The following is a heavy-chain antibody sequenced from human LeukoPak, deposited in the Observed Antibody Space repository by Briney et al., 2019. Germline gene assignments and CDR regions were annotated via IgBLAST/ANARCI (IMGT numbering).Heavy chain of an antibody. CDR2: ISYDGSNR. CDR3: AKDRSGSYFTYYYYGMDV. CDR1: GFTFSSYG. J-gene: IGHJ6*02. Sequence: GGSLRLSCAASGFTFSSYGMHWVRQAPGKGPEWVAVISYDGSNRYYADSVKGRFTISRDNSKNTLYLQMNSLRAEDTAVYYCAKDRSGSYFTYYYYGMDVWGQGTTVTVSS. D-gene: IGHD1-26*01. V-gene: IGHV3-30*18.